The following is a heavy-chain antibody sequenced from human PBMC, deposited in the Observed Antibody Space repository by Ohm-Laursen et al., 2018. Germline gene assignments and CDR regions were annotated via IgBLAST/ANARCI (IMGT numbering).Heavy chain of an antibody. CDR1: GYTLTGYY. Sequence: VASVKVSCKASGYTLTGYYIYWVRQAPGQGLEWMGWINPNSGGTNYAQKFQGRVTMTRDTSISTAYMELSRLRSDDTAVYYCARAFMVRGVICLGYWGQGTLVTVSS. J-gene: IGHJ4*02. CDR3: ARAFMVRGVICLGY. V-gene: IGHV1-2*02. CDR2: INPNSGGT. D-gene: IGHD3-10*01.